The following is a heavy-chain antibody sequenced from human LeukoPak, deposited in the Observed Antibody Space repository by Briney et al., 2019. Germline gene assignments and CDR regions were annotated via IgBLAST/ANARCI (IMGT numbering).Heavy chain of an antibody. D-gene: IGHD3-10*02. CDR1: GFTFSTCA. Sequence: GGSLRLSCSASGFTFSTCAMHWVRQGPGKGLEWVSIIWDDGSNENYVDSVKGRFTISRDNAKNTLYLQMNSLRAEDTAVYHCICSNPTSDYWGQGTLVTVSS. V-gene: IGHV3-33*03. CDR3: ICSNPTSDY. J-gene: IGHJ4*02. CDR2: IWDDGSNE.